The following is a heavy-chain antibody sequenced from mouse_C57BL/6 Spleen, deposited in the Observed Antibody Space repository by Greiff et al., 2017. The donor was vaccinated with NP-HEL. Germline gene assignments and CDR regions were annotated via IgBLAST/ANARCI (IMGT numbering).Heavy chain of an antibody. J-gene: IGHJ2*01. CDR2: IYPGDGDT. CDR1: GYAFSSSW. Sequence: VQLQQSGPELVKPGASVKISCTASGYAFSSSWMNWVKQRPGKGLEWIGRIYPGDGDTTYNGNFKGKATLTAYKSSSTAYMQLSSLTSEDSAVYVCARGADVPFDYWGQGTTLTVSS. D-gene: IGHD3-3*01. V-gene: IGHV1-82*01. CDR3: ARGADVPFDY.